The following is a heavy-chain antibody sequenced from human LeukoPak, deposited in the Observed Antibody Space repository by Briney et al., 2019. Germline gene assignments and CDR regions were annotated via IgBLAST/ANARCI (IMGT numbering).Heavy chain of an antibody. D-gene: IGHD1-1*01. CDR3: ARGYNLDY. CDR1: GGSFSGYY. J-gene: IGHJ4*02. V-gene: IGHV4-34*01. CDR2: INHSGST. Sequence: SETLSLTCAVYGGSFSGYYWSLIRQPPGKGLEWIGEINHSGSTNYNPSLKSRVTISVDTSKNQFSLKLSSVTAADTAVYYCARGYNLDYWGQGTLVTVSS.